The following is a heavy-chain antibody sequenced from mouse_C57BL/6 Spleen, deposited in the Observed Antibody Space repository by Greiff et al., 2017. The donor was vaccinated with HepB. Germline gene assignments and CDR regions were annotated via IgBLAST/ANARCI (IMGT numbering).Heavy chain of an antibody. D-gene: IGHD2-4*01. J-gene: IGHJ4*01. CDR1: GYTFTSYW. Sequence: QVQLQQPGAELVKPGASVKLSCKASGYTFTSYWMHWVKQRPGQGLEWIGMIHPNSGSTNYNEKFKSKATLTVDKSSSTAYMQLSSLTSEDSAVYYCARSVIYYDYDEGGMDYWGQGTSVTVSS. CDR2: IHPNSGST. V-gene: IGHV1-64*01. CDR3: ARSVIYYDYDEGGMDY.